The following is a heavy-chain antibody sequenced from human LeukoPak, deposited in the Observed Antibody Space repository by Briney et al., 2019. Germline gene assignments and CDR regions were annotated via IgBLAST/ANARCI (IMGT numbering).Heavy chain of an antibody. Sequence: PSGGSLRLSCAASGFTFSSCAMSWVRQAPGKGLERVSAISGSGGSTYYADSVKGRFTISRDNSKNTLYLQMNSLRAEDTAVYYCAKSNGAWAFDIWGQGTMVTVSS. CDR1: GFTFSSCA. V-gene: IGHV3-23*01. CDR2: ISGSGGST. J-gene: IGHJ3*02. D-gene: IGHD2-8*01. CDR3: AKSNGAWAFDI.